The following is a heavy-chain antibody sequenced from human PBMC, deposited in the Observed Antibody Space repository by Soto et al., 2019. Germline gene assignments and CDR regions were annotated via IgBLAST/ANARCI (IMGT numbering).Heavy chain of an antibody. CDR1: GLTLSSYG. CDR2: IWYDGSKK. Sequence: QVQLVESGGGVVQPGKSLRLSCAVSGLTLSSYGMHWVRQAPGKGLAWVAVIWYDGSKKYYADSVKGRITVSRDNSKNMVSLQMSSLRDDDTAVYHCVTQRVESADYWGQGTLVTVSS. V-gene: IGHV3-33*03. J-gene: IGHJ4*02. CDR3: VTQRVESADY. D-gene: IGHD3-3*01.